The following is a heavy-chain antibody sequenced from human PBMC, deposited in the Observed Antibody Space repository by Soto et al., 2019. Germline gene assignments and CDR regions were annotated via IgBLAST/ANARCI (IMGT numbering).Heavy chain of an antibody. CDR1: VDAIYIGGYY. D-gene: IGHD4-4*01. V-gene: IGHV4-31*03. Sequence: KASESLSLTCTVSVDAIYIGGYYWTWIRQHPGKGLEWIGYIYHTGKTYYNPSLESRVTMSVDTSKNQFSLKLASVTAADTAVYYCARDYSNPRGRFDPWGQGTLVTVSS. CDR2: IYHTGKT. J-gene: IGHJ5*02. CDR3: ARDYSNPRGRFDP.